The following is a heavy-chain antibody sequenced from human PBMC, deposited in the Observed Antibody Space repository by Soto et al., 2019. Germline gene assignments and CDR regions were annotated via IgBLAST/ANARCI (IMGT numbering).Heavy chain of an antibody. D-gene: IGHD7-27*01. CDR3: ASLTGDEGDFDY. CDR2: IYYSGST. Sequence: SETLSLTCTVSGGSISSYYWSWIRQPPGKGLEWIGYIYYSGSTNYNPSLKSRVTISVDTSKNQFSLKLSSVTAADTAVYYCASLTGDEGDFDYWGQGTLVTVSS. V-gene: IGHV4-59*01. CDR1: GGSISSYY. J-gene: IGHJ4*02.